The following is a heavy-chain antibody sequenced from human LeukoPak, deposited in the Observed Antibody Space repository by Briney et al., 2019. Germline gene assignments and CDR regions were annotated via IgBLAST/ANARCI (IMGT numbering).Heavy chain of an antibody. CDR2: INHSGST. V-gene: IGHV4-34*01. D-gene: IGHD2-2*01. CDR1: GGSFSGYY. J-gene: IGHJ4*02. Sequence: SETLSLTCAVYGGSFSGYYWSWLRQPPGKGLKWIGEINHSGSTNYNPSLKSRVTISVDTSKNQFSLKLSSVTAADTAVYYCARGFGGDCSSTSCYVDFDYWGQGTLVTVSS. CDR3: ARGFGGDCSSTSCYVDFDY.